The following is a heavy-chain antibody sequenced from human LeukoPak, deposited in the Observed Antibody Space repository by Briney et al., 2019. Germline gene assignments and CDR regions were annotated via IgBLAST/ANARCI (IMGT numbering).Heavy chain of an antibody. V-gene: IGHV3-15*07. D-gene: IGHD4-23*01. CDR1: GSIFSNVW. J-gene: IGHJ4*02. CDR2: IISKTDGGTT. CDR3: TTASYGGPDY. Sequence: GGSLRLSCAASGSIFSNVWMNWVRQTPGKGLEWVGRIISKTDGGTTDYAAPVKGRFTISRDDSKNTLYLQMNSLRTEDTAVYYCTTASYGGPDYWGQGTLVTVS.